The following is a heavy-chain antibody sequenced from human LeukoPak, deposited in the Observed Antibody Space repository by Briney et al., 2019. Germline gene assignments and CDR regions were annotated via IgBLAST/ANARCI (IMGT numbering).Heavy chain of an antibody. CDR3: ARRRSGGSFFDY. CDR1: GYTFTSYS. CDR2: INPSGGST. J-gene: IGHJ4*02. V-gene: IGHV1-46*01. D-gene: IGHD1-26*01. Sequence: ASVKVSYKASGYTFTSYSMHWVRQAPGQGLEWMGIINPSGGSTNYAQKFQGRVTMTRDMSTSTVYMQLSSLRFEDTAVYYCARRRSGGSFFDYWGQGTLVTVSS.